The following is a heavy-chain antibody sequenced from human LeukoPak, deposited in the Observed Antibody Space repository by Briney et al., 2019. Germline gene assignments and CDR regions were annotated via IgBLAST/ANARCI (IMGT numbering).Heavy chain of an antibody. CDR1: GFALSSYA. V-gene: IGHV3-23*01. CDR3: ARAPVTSCRGAFCYPFDI. Sequence: GGSLRLSCAASGFALSSYAMSWVRQAPGKGLEWVSATSSSDAGTYHAESVRGRFTISRDNSKNTLYLQMNSLRADDAAVYYCARAPVTSCRGAFCYPFDIWGQGTRVTVSS. D-gene: IGHD2-15*01. CDR2: TSSSDAGT. J-gene: IGHJ4*02.